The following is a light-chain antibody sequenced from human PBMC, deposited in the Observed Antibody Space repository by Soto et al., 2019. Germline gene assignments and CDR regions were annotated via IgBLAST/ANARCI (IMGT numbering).Light chain of an antibody. CDR1: ISDIGTYKY. CDR3: SSYTTGSTLI. V-gene: IGLV2-14*01. J-gene: IGLJ2*01. CDR2: EVS. Sequence: QSALTQPASVSGSPGQSITISCTGTISDIGTYKYVSWYQQYPGKVPKLIIYEVSNRPSGVSNRFSGSKSDTTASLTISGLQPEDEADYYCSSYTTGSTLIFGGGTKLTVL.